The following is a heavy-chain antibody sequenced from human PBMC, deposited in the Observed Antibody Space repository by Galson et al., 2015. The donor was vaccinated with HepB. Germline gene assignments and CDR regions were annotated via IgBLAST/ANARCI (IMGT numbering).Heavy chain of an antibody. V-gene: IGHV3-30*18. D-gene: IGHD3-10*01. CDR1: GFTFSTYG. CDR2: ISYDGSNI. J-gene: IGHJ4*02. Sequence: SLRLSCAASGFTFSTYGMHWVRQAPGKGLEWVTLISYDGSNIYYADSVKGRFTISRDNSKSTLYLQMNSLRAGDTAVYYCAKGGLWFGETHFDYWGQGTLVTVSS. CDR3: AKGGLWFGETHFDY.